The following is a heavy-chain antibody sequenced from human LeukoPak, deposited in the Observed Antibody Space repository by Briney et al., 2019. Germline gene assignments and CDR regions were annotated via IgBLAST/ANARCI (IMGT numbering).Heavy chain of an antibody. J-gene: IGHJ4*02. CDR1: GFTFSDYY. CDR2: ISSSSSYT. CDR3: ARPYYYDSSGYYY. V-gene: IGHV3-11*03. D-gene: IGHD3-22*01. Sequence: GGSLRLSCAASGFTFSDYYMSWIRQAPGKGLEWVSYISSSSSYTNYADSVEGRFTISRDNAKNSLYLQMNSLRAEDTAVYYCARPYYYDSSGYYYWGQGTLVTVSS.